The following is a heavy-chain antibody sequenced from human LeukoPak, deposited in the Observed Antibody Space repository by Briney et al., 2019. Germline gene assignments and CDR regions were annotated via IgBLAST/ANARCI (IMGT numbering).Heavy chain of an antibody. D-gene: IGHD1-14*01. J-gene: IGHJ4*02. CDR1: GFTFSSYA. CDR3: ASLIGYNNAY. CDR2: IWGSGGST. V-gene: IGHV3-23*01. Sequence: GGSLRLSCAASGFTFSSYAMHWVRQAPGKGLEWVSSIWGSGGSTYYADSVKGRFTISRDDSKNTLYLQMNSLRAEDTAVYYCASLIGYNNAYWGQGTLVSVSS.